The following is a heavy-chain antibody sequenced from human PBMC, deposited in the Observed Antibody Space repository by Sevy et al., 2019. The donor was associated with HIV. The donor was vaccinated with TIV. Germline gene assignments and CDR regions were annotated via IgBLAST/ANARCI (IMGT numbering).Heavy chain of an antibody. CDR1: GFTFSSYV. CDR2: ISGSGGST. V-gene: IGHV3-23*01. Sequence: GGSLRLSCATSGFTFSSYVMTWVRQAPGKGLEWVSAISGSGGSTYYADSVKARFTISRDNSKNTLYLQMNSLRAEDTALYYCAKLENAQGDAFDIWGQGTMVTVSS. D-gene: IGHD2-2*01. CDR3: AKLENAQGDAFDI. J-gene: IGHJ3*02.